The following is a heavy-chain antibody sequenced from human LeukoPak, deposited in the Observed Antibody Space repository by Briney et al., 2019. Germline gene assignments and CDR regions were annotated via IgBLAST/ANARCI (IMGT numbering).Heavy chain of an antibody. V-gene: IGHV3-11*01. J-gene: IGHJ4*02. CDR3: ARDRLGDYDHSGYYDK. CDR2: ICDSGRTI. D-gene: IGHD3-22*01. Sequence: PGGSLRLSCAASGFTFSDYYMSSIRQAPGKGQEWVSYICDSGRTIYYADSVKGRFPISKDNAKNSVDLQMNNLGGEDTAVYYCARDRLGDYDHSGYYDKWGPGTLVTVSS. CDR1: GFTFSDYY.